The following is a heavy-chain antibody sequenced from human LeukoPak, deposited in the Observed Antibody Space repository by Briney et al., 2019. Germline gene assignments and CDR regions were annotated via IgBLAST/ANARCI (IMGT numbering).Heavy chain of an antibody. D-gene: IGHD6-19*01. CDR3: ARDPASIAVAGDDWFDP. V-gene: IGHV1-69*13. J-gene: IGHJ5*02. Sequence: SVKVSCKASGGTFSSYAISWVRQAPGQGLEWMGGIIPIFGTANYAQKFQGRVTITADESTSTAYMELSSLRSEDTAVYYCARDPASIAVAGDDWFDPWGQGTLVTVSS. CDR1: GGTFSSYA. CDR2: IIPIFGTA.